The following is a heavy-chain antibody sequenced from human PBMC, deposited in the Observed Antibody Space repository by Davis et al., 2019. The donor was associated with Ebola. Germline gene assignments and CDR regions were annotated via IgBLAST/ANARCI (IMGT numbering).Heavy chain of an antibody. CDR2: ISGSGGST. D-gene: IGHD3-9*01. V-gene: IGHV3-23*01. CDR1: GFSFYNYA. J-gene: IGHJ2*01. CDR3: ARDEVRYFDWLLVLHWYFDL. Sequence: PGGSLRLSCAASGFSFYNYAMSWVRQAPGKGLEWVSAISGSGGSTYYADSVKGRFTISRDNAKNSLYLQMNSLRAEDTAVYYCARDEVRYFDWLLVLHWYFDLWGRGTLVTVSS.